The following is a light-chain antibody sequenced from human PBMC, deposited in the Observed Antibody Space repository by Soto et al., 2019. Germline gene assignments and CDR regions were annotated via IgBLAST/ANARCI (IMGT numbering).Light chain of an antibody. CDR2: GAS. J-gene: IGKJ5*01. CDR3: QQYHRWPIA. CDR1: QSVSSN. V-gene: IGKV3-15*01. Sequence: EIVMTQSPATLSVSPGERATLSCRASQSVSSNLAWYQQKPGQAPRLLIYGASTRATGIPAKFSGSGSGTEFPPTISSLQSEDFAVYYCQQYHRWPIAFGQGTRLDIK.